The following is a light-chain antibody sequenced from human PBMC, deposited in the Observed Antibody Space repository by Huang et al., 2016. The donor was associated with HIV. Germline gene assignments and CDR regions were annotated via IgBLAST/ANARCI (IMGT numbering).Light chain of an antibody. CDR3: QQYNDWPRT. Sequence: IVMTQSPATLSLSPGESATLSCRARQTIGKNLAWYQQKPGQAPRLRIYDASTRATDFPARFSGSGSGTDFILTISSLQSEDFAVYYCQQYNDWPRTFGQGTKVEIK. CDR2: DAS. J-gene: IGKJ1*01. CDR1: QTIGKN. V-gene: IGKV3D-15*01.